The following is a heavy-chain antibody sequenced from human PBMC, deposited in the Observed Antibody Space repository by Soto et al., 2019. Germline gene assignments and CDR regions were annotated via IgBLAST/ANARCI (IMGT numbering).Heavy chain of an antibody. D-gene: IGHD6-13*01. CDR3: ARGLSSKGIAAAGMDYYGMDV. J-gene: IGHJ6*02. CDR1: GGSFSGYY. CDR2: INHSRST. V-gene: IGHV4-34*01. Sequence: SETLSLTCAVYGGSFSGYYWSWIRQPPGKGLEWIGEINHSRSTNYNPSLKSRVTISVDTSKNQFSLKLSSVTAADTAVYYCARGLSSKGIAAAGMDYYGMDVWGQGTTVTVSS.